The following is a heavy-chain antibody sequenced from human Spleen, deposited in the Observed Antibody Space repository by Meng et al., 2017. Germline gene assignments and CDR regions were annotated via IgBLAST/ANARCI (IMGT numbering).Heavy chain of an antibody. CDR1: GYTFTSYY. CDR3: AGTPVTNDAFEI. CDR2: INPSGGIA. Sequence: ASVKVSCKASGYTFTSYYIHWVRQAPGLGLEWMGIINPSGGIANYARKFQGRLAMTWDTSTSTVYMELSSLRSEETAVYYCAGTPVTNDAFEIWGQGTMVTVSS. J-gene: IGHJ3*02. D-gene: IGHD4-17*01. V-gene: IGHV1-46*01.